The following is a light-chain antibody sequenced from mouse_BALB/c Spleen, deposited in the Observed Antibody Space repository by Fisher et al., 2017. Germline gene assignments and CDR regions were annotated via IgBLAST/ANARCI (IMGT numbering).Light chain of an antibody. CDR1: SSVSSSY. J-gene: IGKJ1*01. Sequence: IVMTQSTAIMSASPGERVTMTCSASSSVSSSYLYWYQQKSGSSPKLWIYSTSNLASGVPARFSGSGSGTSYSLTISRMEAEDAATYYCQQFTSSPSWTFGGGTKLEIK. V-gene: IGKV4-78*01. CDR3: QQFTSSPSWT. CDR2: STS.